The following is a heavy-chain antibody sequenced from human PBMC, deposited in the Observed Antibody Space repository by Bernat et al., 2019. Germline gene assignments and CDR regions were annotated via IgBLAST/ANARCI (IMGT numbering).Heavy chain of an antibody. CDR2: IYYSGST. CDR1: GGSISSYY. V-gene: IGHV4-59*08. D-gene: IGHD3-3*01. Sequence: QVQLQESGPGLVKPSETLSLTCTVSGGSISSYYWSWIRQPPGKGLEWIGYIYYSGSTNYNPSLKSRVTISVDTSKNQFSLKLSSVTAADTAVYYCARLVDGFLEWLPPSYYYYMDVWGKGTTVTVSS. CDR3: ARLVDGFLEWLPPSYYYYMDV. J-gene: IGHJ6*03.